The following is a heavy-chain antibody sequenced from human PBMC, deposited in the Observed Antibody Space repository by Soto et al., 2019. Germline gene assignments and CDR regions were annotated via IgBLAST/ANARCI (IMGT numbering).Heavy chain of an antibody. CDR3: SAQDYGAKGYYFET. V-gene: IGHV4-39*01. J-gene: IGHJ4*02. D-gene: IGHD4-17*01. Sequence: QLQLQESGPGLVKPSETLSLTCTVSSGSISSSSSYWGWIRQPPGKGLEWIGSIYYSGNTYYNTSLKCPVTLSIDTSTTQFSLKLNSVTTADTAVYYCSAQDYGAKGYYFETWGQGTLVTVSS. CDR2: IYYSGNT. CDR1: SGSISSSSSY.